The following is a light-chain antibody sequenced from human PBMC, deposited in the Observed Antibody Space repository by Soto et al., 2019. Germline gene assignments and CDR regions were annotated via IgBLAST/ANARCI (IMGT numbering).Light chain of an antibody. CDR3: QQRCNWPPIT. J-gene: IGKJ5*01. V-gene: IGKV3-15*01. CDR1: QRVNSK. CDR2: GAS. Sequence: EIVDTQSPATLSVSPGERVTLSCRASQRVNSKVGWYQQKPGQAPRILILGASTRATGIPARLSGSGSGTDFTLTISRLEPEDVALYYCQQRCNWPPITFGQGTRLEIK.